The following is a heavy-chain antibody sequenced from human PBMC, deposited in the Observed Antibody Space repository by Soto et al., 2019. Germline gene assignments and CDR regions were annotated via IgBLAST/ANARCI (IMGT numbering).Heavy chain of an antibody. D-gene: IGHD3-10*01. V-gene: IGHV1-18*01. CDR1: GYTFTSSV. CDR2: ISAYNVNT. J-gene: IGHJ6*02. Sequence: VQLVQSGAEVKKPGASVKVSCKASGYTFTSSVISWVRQAPGQGLEWMGWISAYNVNTNYAHKLQGKVPITTDTPTSTANLELRSLRSDDTVVYYGAAGGSGCWGQGTTVTVSS. CDR3: AAGGSGC.